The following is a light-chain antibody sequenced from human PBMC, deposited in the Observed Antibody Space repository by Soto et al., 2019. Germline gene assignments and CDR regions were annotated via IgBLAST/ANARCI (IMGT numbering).Light chain of an antibody. CDR1: QSISSSY. Sequence: EIVLTQSPGTLSLSPGKRATLSCRASQSISSSYLAWHQQKPGQAPRLLIYGASSRATGIPDRFSGSGSGTDFTLTISRLEPEDFAVYHCQQYSSSPQTFGQGTKVDIK. J-gene: IGKJ1*01. CDR2: GAS. CDR3: QQYSSSPQT. V-gene: IGKV3-20*01.